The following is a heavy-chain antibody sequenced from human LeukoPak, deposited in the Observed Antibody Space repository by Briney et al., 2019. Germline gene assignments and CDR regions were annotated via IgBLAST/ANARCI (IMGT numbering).Heavy chain of an antibody. V-gene: IGHV1-8*03. Sequence: ASVKVSCKASGYTFTSYDINWVRQATGQGLEWMGWVNPNSGNTGYAQKFQGRVTITRNTSISTAYMELSSLRSEDTAVYYCASRRYGSGSYYNGYEYWGQGTLVTVSS. CDR3: ASRRYGSGSYYNGYEY. CDR1: GYTFTSYD. J-gene: IGHJ4*02. CDR2: VNPNSGNT. D-gene: IGHD3-10*01.